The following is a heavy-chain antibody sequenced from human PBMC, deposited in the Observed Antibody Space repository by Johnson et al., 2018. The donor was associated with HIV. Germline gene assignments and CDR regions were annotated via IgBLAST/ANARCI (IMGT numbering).Heavy chain of an antibody. Sequence: VQLVESGGGVVRPGGSLRLSCAASGFTFDDYGVSWVRQAPGKGLEWVSGINWNGDSPGYADSVKGRFTISRDNAKNSLYLQMNNLRAEDTALYYCARVSDDYGGNPAAWGAFDVWGQGTMVTVSS. CDR1: GFTFDDYG. CDR3: ARVSDDYGGNPAAWGAFDV. J-gene: IGHJ3*01. V-gene: IGHV3-20*04. D-gene: IGHD4-23*01. CDR2: INWNGDSP.